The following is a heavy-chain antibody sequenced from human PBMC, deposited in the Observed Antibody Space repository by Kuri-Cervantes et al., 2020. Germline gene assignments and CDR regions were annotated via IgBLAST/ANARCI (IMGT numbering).Heavy chain of an antibody. J-gene: IGHJ4*02. V-gene: IGHV3-48*04. D-gene: IGHD6-13*01. CDR3: ARSIRISAPGNYDS. CDR1: GFTFSSYG. Sequence: GGSLRLSCAASGFTFSSYGMHWVRQAPGKGLEWISYISNTGGTMYYADSVKGRFTISRDNAKNSMFLQMNSLRVEDTAVYYCARSIRISAPGNYDSWGQGTLVTVSS. CDR2: ISNTGGTM.